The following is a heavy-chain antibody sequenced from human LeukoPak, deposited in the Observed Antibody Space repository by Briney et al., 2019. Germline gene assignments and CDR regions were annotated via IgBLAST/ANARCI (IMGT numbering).Heavy chain of an antibody. CDR2: IKKDGSEK. J-gene: IGHJ4*02. D-gene: IGHD6-13*01. Sequence: GGSLRLSCAAAGFTVGSYWISWVRQAPGKRREWVANIKKDGSEKYYVDSVKGRFTITRDNAKNPLYLQMNSLRAEDMAVYYCARVRSGQQVVPPYFDYWGQGTLVTVSS. CDR3: ARVRSGQQVVPPYFDY. V-gene: IGHV3-7*01. CDR1: GFTVGSYW.